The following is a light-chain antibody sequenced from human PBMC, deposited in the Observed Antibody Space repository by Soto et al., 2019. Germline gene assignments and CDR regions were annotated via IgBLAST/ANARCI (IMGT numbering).Light chain of an antibody. J-gene: IGLJ1*01. CDR1: SSDVGSYNR. CDR2: EVS. Sequence: QSALTQPPSVSGSPGQSVTISCTGTSSDVGSYNRVSWYQQPPGTAPKLMIYEVSNRPSGVPDRFSGSKSGNTASLTISGLQAEDFADYYCSSYTCSITFYVFGTGTNVTDL. CDR3: SSYTCSITFYV. V-gene: IGLV2-18*02.